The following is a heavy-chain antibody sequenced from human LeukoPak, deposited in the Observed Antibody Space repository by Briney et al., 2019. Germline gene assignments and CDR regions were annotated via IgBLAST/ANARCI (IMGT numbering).Heavy chain of an antibody. J-gene: IGHJ3*02. D-gene: IGHD1-26*01. Sequence: GGSLRLSCAASGFTFSSYWMHWVRQAPGKGLVWVSRINSDGSSTSYADSVEGRFTISRDNAKNTLYLQMNSLRAEDTAVYYCAREEGIVGDTGPGAFNIWGQGTMVTVSS. CDR2: INSDGSST. CDR1: GFTFSSYW. CDR3: AREEGIVGDTGPGAFNI. V-gene: IGHV3-74*01.